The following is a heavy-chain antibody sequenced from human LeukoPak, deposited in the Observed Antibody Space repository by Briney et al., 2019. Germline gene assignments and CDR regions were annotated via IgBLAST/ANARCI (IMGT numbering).Heavy chain of an antibody. CDR3: ARGLDRVYDYVWGSYTTDYYFDY. CDR1: GYTFTSYD. J-gene: IGHJ4*02. CDR2: MNPNSGNT. Sequence: AASVKVSCEASGYTFTSYDINWLRQATGQGLEWMGWMNPNSGNTGYAQKFQGRVTMTRNTSISTAYMELSSLRSEDTAVYYCARGLDRVYDYVWGSYTTDYYFDYWGQGTLVTVSS. D-gene: IGHD3-16*01. V-gene: IGHV1-8*01.